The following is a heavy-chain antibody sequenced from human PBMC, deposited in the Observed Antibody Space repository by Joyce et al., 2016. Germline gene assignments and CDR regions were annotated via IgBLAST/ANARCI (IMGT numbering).Heavy chain of an antibody. CDR2: IYYTGTN. D-gene: IGHD2-15*01. V-gene: IGHV4-39*01. Sequence: QLQLQESGPGLVKPSETLSLTCSVSGGSISSSSNYWGWIRQPPRKGPEWIGGIYYTGTNYYKPALKRRVKISVDTSKNQFALKLVSVTAADTAVYFCARVYCTGGSCYSPYRYFDLWGRGTLVTVSS. CDR1: GGSISSSSNY. J-gene: IGHJ2*01. CDR3: ARVYCTGGSCYSPYRYFDL.